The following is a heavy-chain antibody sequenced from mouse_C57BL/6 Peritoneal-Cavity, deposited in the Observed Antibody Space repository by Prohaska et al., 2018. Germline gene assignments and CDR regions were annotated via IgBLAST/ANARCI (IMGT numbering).Heavy chain of an antibody. V-gene: IGHV11-2*01. Sequence: EVQLLETGGGLVQPGGSRGLSCEGSGFTFSGFWMSWVRQTPVKTLEWLGDIKSDGSAINYAPSIKDRFTIFRDNDKSTLYLQMSNVRSEDTATYFCMRYGNYWYFDVWGTGTTVTVSS. CDR2: IKSDGSAI. J-gene: IGHJ1*03. D-gene: IGHD2-1*01. CDR1: GFTFSGFW. CDR3: MRYGNYWYFDV.